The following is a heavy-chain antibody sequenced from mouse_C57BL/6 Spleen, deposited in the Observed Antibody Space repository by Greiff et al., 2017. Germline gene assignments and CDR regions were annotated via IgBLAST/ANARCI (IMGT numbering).Heavy chain of an antibody. CDR2: IHPNSGST. V-gene: IGHV1-64*01. Sequence: QVQLQQPGAELVKPGASVKLSCKASGYTFTSYWMHWVKQRPGQGLEWIGMIHPNSGSTNYNEKFKSKATLTVDKSSSTAYMQLSSLTSEDSAVYCCATLTTVGDWYFDVWGTGTTVTVSS. J-gene: IGHJ1*03. CDR1: GYTFTSYW. D-gene: IGHD1-1*01. CDR3: ATLTTVGDWYFDV.